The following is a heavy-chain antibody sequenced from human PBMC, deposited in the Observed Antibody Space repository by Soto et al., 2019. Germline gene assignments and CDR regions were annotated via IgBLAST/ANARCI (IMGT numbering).Heavy chain of an antibody. V-gene: IGHV1-8*01. Sequence: AASVKVSCKASGYTFNDYDIIWVRQATGQGLEWMGWMNANSGNTGYAQKFQGRVTMTWDTSLSTAYMEVSRLRSDDTAVYFCARGYYDSSGYYPTDYWGQGTLVTVSS. D-gene: IGHD3-22*01. CDR1: GYTFNDYD. CDR3: ARGYYDSSGYYPTDY. J-gene: IGHJ4*02. CDR2: MNANSGNT.